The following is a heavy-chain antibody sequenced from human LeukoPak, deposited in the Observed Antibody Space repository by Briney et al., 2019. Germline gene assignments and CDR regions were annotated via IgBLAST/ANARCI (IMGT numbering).Heavy chain of an antibody. Sequence: SETLSLTCTVSGGSISSYYWSWIRQPPGKGLEWIGYIYYSGSTNYNPSLKSRVTISVDTSKNQFSLKLRSVTAADTAVYYCARGASWYNWNPFDYWGQGTLVTVSS. D-gene: IGHD1-20*01. CDR2: IYYSGST. J-gene: IGHJ4*02. CDR3: ARGASWYNWNPFDY. CDR1: GGSISSYY. V-gene: IGHV4-59*01.